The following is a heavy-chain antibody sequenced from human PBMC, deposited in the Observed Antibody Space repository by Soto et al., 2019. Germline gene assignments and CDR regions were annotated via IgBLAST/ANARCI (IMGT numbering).Heavy chain of an antibody. CDR3: VKGYWKGDV. V-gene: IGHV3-23*01. J-gene: IGHJ6*02. Sequence: EVQLFESVGGLVQPEGSLRLSCAASGFTFSTYAMNWVRQAPGNGLEWVSAISGSGGSIHYADSVKGRFTISRDNSKNTLYLQMNSLRDEDTAVYHCVKGYWKGDVWGQGTTVTVSS. D-gene: IGHD1-1*01. CDR1: GFTFSTYA. CDR2: ISGSGGSI.